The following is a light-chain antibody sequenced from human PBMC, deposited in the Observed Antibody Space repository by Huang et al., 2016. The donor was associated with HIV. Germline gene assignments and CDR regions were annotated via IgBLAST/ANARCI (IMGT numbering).Light chain of an antibody. CDR3: QQLHNYPLT. CDR2: AAS. Sequence: IQLAQSPSSLSASVGDRVTVTCRASQNIANNLAWYQQKPGKAPKLLIYAASTLRAGVASRFIGRGSGTDFTLTISALLPDDFATYFCQQLHNYPLTFGGGTEVEV. V-gene: IGKV1-9*01. CDR1: QNIANN. J-gene: IGKJ4*01.